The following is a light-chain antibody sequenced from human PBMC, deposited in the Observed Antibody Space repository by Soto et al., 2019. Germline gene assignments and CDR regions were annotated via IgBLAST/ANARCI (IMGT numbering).Light chain of an antibody. Sequence: EIVMTQSPATLSVSPGERATLSCRASQSVSSNLAWYQQKPGQAPRIIIFGASGRATGIPDRFSGSGSGTDFSLTISSLQPEDFATYYCQQSYSTPRTFGQGTKVDIK. J-gene: IGKJ1*01. CDR1: QSVSSN. CDR3: QQSYSTPRT. CDR2: GAS. V-gene: IGKV3D-15*01.